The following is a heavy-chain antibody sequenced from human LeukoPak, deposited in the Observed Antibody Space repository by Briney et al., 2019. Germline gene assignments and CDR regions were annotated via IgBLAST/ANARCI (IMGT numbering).Heavy chain of an antibody. CDR1: GGSISSYY. Sequence: SETLSLTCTVSGGSISSYYWSWIRQPPGKGLEWIGHIYYSGNTNYNPSLKSRVTISVDTSKNQFSLKLSSETAADTAVYYCARGGGSIPNTGFDYWGQGTLVTVSS. CDR2: IYYSGNT. D-gene: IGHD3-10*01. CDR3: ARGGGSIPNTGFDY. J-gene: IGHJ4*02. V-gene: IGHV4-59*01.